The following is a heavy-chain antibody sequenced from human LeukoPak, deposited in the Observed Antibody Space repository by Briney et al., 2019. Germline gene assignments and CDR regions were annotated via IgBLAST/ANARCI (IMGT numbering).Heavy chain of an antibody. D-gene: IGHD1-26*01. CDR2: ISSSSSYI. J-gene: IGHJ5*02. V-gene: IGHV3-21*01. CDR1: GFTFSSYS. CDR3: ARSRVGGSATFFGSA. Sequence: TGGSLRLSCAASGFTFSSYSMNWVRQAPGKGLEWVSSISSSSSYIYYADSVKGRFTISRDNAKNSLYLQMNSLRAEDTAVYYCARSRVGGSATFFGSAWGQGTLVTVSS.